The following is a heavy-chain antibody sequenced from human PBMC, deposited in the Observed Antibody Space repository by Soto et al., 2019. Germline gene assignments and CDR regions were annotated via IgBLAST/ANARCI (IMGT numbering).Heavy chain of an antibody. CDR2: INAGNGNT. Sequence: ASVKVSCKASGYTFTSYAMHWVRQAPGQRLEWMGWINAGNGNTKYSQKFQGRVTITRDTSASTAYMELSSLRSEDTAVYYCARDGGSGRYGYYYYGMDVWGQGTTVTVSS. CDR1: GYTFTSYA. V-gene: IGHV1-3*01. J-gene: IGHJ6*02. D-gene: IGHD6-19*01. CDR3: ARDGGSGRYGYYYYGMDV.